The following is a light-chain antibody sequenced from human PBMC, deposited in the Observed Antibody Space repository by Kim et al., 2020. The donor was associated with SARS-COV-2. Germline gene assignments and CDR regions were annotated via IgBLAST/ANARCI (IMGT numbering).Light chain of an antibody. Sequence: GQRVNISFSERSSNIGSNYVYWYQQLPGTAPKLLIYRNNARPSGVPDRFSGSKSGTSASLAISGLRSEDEADYYCAAWDDSLSGYVFGTGTKVTVL. CDR1: SSNIGSNY. CDR2: RNN. J-gene: IGLJ1*01. V-gene: IGLV1-47*01. CDR3: AAWDDSLSGYV.